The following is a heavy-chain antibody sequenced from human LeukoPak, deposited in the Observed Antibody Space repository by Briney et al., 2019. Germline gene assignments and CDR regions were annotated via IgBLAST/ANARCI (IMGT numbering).Heavy chain of an antibody. CDR1: GYTFTGYY. CDR2: INPNSGGT. D-gene: IGHD2/OR15-2a*01. CDR3: AREISRMGYYYHGMDV. Sequence: ASVKVSCKASGYTFTGYYMHWVRQAPGQGLEWMGWINPNSGGTNYAQKFQGRVTMTRDTSISTAYMELSRLRSDDTAVYYCAREISRMGYYYHGMDVWGQGTTVTVSS. J-gene: IGHJ6*02. V-gene: IGHV1-2*02.